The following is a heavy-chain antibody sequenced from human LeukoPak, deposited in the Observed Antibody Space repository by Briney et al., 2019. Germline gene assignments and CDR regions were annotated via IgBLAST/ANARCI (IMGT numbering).Heavy chain of an antibody. D-gene: IGHD3-10*01. CDR2: TGGSGGST. CDR1: GFTFSSYA. V-gene: IGHV3-23*01. J-gene: IGHJ3*02. Sequence: GGSLTLSCAASGFTFSSYAMSWVRQAPGKGLEWVSATGGSGGSTYYVDSVKGRFTISRDDSKNTLYLQMNSLRAEDTAVYYCAKRAIPITISSQGRAFDIWGQGTLVTVSS. CDR3: AKRAIPITISSQGRAFDI.